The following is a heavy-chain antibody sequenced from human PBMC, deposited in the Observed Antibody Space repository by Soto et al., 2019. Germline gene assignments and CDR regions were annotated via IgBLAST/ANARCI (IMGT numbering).Heavy chain of an antibody. V-gene: IGHV3-7*05. Sequence: DVQLMESGGGLVQPGGSLRLSCEASGFTFENYWMTWIRQAPGKGLEWVANIRKDGTQEHYVDSVEGRFSVSRDNARASLYLQMNSLRIEDTAVYYCARDANYRDSSGYYDVFDIWGQGTMVTVSP. CDR3: ARDANYRDSSGYYDVFDI. CDR2: IRKDGTQE. J-gene: IGHJ3*02. D-gene: IGHD3-22*01. CDR1: GFTFENYW.